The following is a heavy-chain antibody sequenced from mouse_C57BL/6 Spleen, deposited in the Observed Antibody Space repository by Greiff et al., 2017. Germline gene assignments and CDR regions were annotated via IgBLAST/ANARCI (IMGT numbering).Heavy chain of an antibody. CDR2: ISSGGDYI. J-gene: IGHJ4*01. D-gene: IGHD1-1*01. CDR3: TRDQDYGYAMDY. V-gene: IGHV5-9-1*02. CDR1: GFTFSSYA. Sequence: EVMLVESGEGLVKPGGSLKLSCAASGFTFSSYAMSWVRQTPEKRLEWVAYISSGGDYIYYADTVKGRFTISRDKARNTLYLQMSSLESEDTAMYYCTRDQDYGYAMDYWGQGTSVTVSS.